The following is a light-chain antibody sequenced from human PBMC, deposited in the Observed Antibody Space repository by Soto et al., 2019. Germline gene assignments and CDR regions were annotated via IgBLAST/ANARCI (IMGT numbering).Light chain of an antibody. CDR2: DVT. CDR1: SSDIGYYNY. Sequence: QSVLTQPASVSGSPGQSITISCTGTSSDIGYYNYVSWYQQHPGKAPKLMIYDVTNRPSGVSSRFSGSKSGNTASLTISGRQAEDEADYYCNSYTTSSTRVFGGGTKLTVL. CDR3: NSYTTSSTRV. J-gene: IGLJ3*02. V-gene: IGLV2-14*03.